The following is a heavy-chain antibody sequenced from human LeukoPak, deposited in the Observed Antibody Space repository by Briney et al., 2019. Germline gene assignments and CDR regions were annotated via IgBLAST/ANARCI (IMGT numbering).Heavy chain of an antibody. Sequence: ASVKVSCKASGYTFTGYYMHWVRQAPGQGLEWMGWINPNSGGTNYAQKFQGRVTMTRDTSISTAYMELSRLRSDDTAVYYCARGYFSSSSYYFDYWGQGTLVTVSS. CDR1: GYTFTGYY. V-gene: IGHV1-2*02. CDR2: INPNSGGT. D-gene: IGHD6-6*01. CDR3: ARGYFSSSSYYFDY. J-gene: IGHJ4*02.